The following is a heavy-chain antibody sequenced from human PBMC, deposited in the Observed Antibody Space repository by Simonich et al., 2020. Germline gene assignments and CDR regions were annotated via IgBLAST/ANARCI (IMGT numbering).Heavy chain of an antibody. J-gene: IGHJ4*02. CDR3: ARASRGTWWYYYFDY. CDR2: ISAYNGNT. D-gene: IGHD2-15*01. CDR1: GYTFTSYG. V-gene: IGHV1-18*01. Sequence: QVQLVQSGAEVKKPGASVKVSCKASGYTFTSYGISWGRQAPGQGLEWMGGISAYNGNTNYAQKHQGRVTMTTDTSTSTAYMELRSLRSDDTAVYYCARASRGTWWYYYFDYWGQGTLVTVSS.